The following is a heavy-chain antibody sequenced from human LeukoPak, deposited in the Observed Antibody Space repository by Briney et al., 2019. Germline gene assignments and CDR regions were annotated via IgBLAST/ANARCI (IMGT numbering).Heavy chain of an antibody. CDR3: ARGSIVATPSPDYYYYYMDV. D-gene: IGHD5-12*01. CDR1: GGSISSYY. Sequence: SETLSLTCTVSGGSISSYYWSWIRQPAGKGLEWIGRIYTSGSTNYNPSLKSRVTMSVDTSKNQFSLKLSSVTAADTAVYYCARGSIVATPSPDYYYYYMDVWGKGTTVTVSS. CDR2: IYTSGST. V-gene: IGHV4-4*07. J-gene: IGHJ6*03.